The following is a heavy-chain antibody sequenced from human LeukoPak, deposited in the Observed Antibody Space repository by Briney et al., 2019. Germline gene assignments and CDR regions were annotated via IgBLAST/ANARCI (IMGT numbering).Heavy chain of an antibody. V-gene: IGHV3-48*01. CDR1: GFTFSSYS. Sequence: PGGSPRLSCAASGFTFSSYSMNWVRQAPGKGLEWVSYISSSSSTIYYADSVKGRFTISRDNAKSSLYLQMNSLRAEDTAVYYCARARPDDFWSGYFSPFFDYWGQGTLVTVSS. CDR2: ISSSSSTI. CDR3: ARARPDDFWSGYFSPFFDY. D-gene: IGHD3-3*01. J-gene: IGHJ4*02.